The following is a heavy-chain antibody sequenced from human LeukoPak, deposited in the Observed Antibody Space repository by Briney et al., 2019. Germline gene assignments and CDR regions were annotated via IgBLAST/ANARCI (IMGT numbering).Heavy chain of an antibody. V-gene: IGHV5-51*01. Sequence: GESLKISCKASGYTFTNYWIGWVRQMPGKGLEWMGIIYPDDSDTRYSPSFRGQVIISADKSIRTAYLQWTSLKASDTAMYYCARLVMDAFDIWGQGTMVTVSS. CDR1: GYTFTNYW. J-gene: IGHJ3*02. CDR2: IYPDDSDT. D-gene: IGHD3-16*01. CDR3: ARLVMDAFDI.